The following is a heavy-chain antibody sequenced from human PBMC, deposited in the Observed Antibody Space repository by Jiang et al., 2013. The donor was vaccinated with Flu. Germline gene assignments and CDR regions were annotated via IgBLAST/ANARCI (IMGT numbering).Heavy chain of an antibody. CDR2: ISAKSGNA. D-gene: IGHD2-21*01. V-gene: IGHV1-18*04. CDR3: ARAILDWWFDP. CDR1: GYTFSNFG. J-gene: IGHJ5*02. Sequence: GAEVKKPGASVRISCKTSGYTFSNFGINWVRQVPGQGLEWMGLISAKSGNANYAQNFQGRVTMTTDTSTSTAYMVLTSLRSDDTAVYYCARAILDWWFDPWGQGTLVTVSS.